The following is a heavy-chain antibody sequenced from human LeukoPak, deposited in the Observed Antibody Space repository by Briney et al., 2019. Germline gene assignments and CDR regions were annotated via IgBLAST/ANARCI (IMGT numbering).Heavy chain of an antibody. J-gene: IGHJ4*02. CDR3: ATDRAVTYYYDSSGYSLDY. D-gene: IGHD3-22*01. CDR1: GYTFTSYY. Sequence: ASVKVSCKASGYTFTSYYMHWVRQAPGQGLEWMGIINPSGGSTSYAQKFQGRVTMTRDMSTSTDYMELSSLRSEDTAVYYCATDRAVTYYYDSSGYSLDYWGQGTLVTVSS. V-gene: IGHV1-46*01. CDR2: INPSGGST.